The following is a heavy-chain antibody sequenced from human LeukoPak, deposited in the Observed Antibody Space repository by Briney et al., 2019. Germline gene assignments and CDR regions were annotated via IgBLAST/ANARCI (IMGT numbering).Heavy chain of an antibody. D-gene: IGHD3-10*01. CDR2: IYTSGST. J-gene: IGHJ3*02. CDR3: ARGVIYDI. CDR1: GGSISSSNYY. Sequence: SETLSLTCTVSGGSISSSNYYWGWIRQPPGKGLEWIVSIYTSGSTNYNPSLKSRVTMSVDTSKNQFSLQLSSVTAADTAVYYCARGVIYDIWGQGTMVTVSS. V-gene: IGHV4-39*07.